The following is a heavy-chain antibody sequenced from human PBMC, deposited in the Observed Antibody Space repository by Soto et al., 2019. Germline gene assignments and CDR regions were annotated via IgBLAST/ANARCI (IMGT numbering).Heavy chain of an antibody. V-gene: IGHV3-23*01. J-gene: IGHJ6*02. CDR2: ISGSGGST. Sequence: GGSLRLSCAASGFTFSSYAMSWVRQAPGKGLEWVSAISGSGGSTYYADSVKGRFTISRDNSKNTLYLQMNSLRAEDTAVYYCAKDLAYDYGDYDPREDYYYGMDVWGQGTTVTVSS. D-gene: IGHD4-17*01. CDR3: AKDLAYDYGDYDPREDYYYGMDV. CDR1: GFTFSSYA.